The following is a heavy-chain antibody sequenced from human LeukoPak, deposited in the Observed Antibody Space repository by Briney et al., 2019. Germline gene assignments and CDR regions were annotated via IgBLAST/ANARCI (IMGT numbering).Heavy chain of an antibody. V-gene: IGHV1-2*02. CDR1: GFTFTRSA. Sequence: ASVKVSCKASGFTFTRSAVQWVRQAPGQGLEWMGWINPNSGGTNYAQRFQGRVTMTSDTSIKTAYMELSRLRSDDTAVYYCASHGYCSGGRCSTGYSYNWFDPWGQGTLVTVSS. CDR2: INPNSGGT. D-gene: IGHD2-15*01. J-gene: IGHJ5*02. CDR3: ASHGYCSGGRCSTGYSYNWFDP.